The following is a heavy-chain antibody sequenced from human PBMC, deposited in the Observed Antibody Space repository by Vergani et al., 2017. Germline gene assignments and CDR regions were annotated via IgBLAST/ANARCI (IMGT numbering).Heavy chain of an antibody. CDR2: ITSTGNYI. Sequence: EVQLVESGGGLVTPGGSLRLSCAASGFTFSSYSMNWVRQAPGKGLEWVSSITSTGNYIYYADSVKGRFTISRDNAKNSLYLQMNSLRAEDTAVYYCARDQPDYGGNSGYYYYGMDVWGQGTTVTVSS. CDR3: ARDQPDYGGNSGYYYYGMDV. V-gene: IGHV3-21*04. D-gene: IGHD4-23*01. J-gene: IGHJ6*02. CDR1: GFTFSSYS.